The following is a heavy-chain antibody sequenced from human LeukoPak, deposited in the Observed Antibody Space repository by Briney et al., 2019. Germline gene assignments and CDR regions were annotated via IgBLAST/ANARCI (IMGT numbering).Heavy chain of an antibody. J-gene: IGHJ6*03. D-gene: IGHD3-22*01. Sequence: PSETLSLTCTVSGGSISSSSFYWGWIRQPPGKGLEWIGSIYYSGSTCYNPSLKSRVTISVDTSKNQFSLKLSSVTAADTAVYYCARHPPPLQYDSSYYMDVWGKGTTVTVPS. CDR2: IYYSGST. V-gene: IGHV4-39*01. CDR3: ARHPPPLQYDSSYYMDV. CDR1: GGSISSSSFY.